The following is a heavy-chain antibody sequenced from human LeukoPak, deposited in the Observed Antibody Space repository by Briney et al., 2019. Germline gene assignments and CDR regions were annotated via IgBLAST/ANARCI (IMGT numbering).Heavy chain of an antibody. CDR2: IWYEGSNK. V-gene: IGHV3-33*01. CDR1: GFTFSNYG. J-gene: IGHJ4*02. CDR3: ATAPRGGDYEDY. D-gene: IGHD4-17*01. Sequence: GGSLRLSRAASGFTFSNYGMHWVRQAPGKGLEWVAVIWYEGSNKYYADSVKGRFTISRDNSKNTLYMQMNSLRVEDTAVYYCATAPRGGDYEDYWGQGTLVTVSS.